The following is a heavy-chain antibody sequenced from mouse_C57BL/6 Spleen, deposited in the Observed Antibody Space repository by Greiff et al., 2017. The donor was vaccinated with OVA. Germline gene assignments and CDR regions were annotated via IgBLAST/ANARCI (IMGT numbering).Heavy chain of an antibody. Sequence: EVMLVESGGDLVKPGGSLKLSCAASGFTFSSYGMSWVRQTPDKRLEWVATISSGGSYTYYPDSVKGRFTISRDNAKNTLYLQMSSLRSEDTAMYYCARRGTGTYYFDYWGKGTTLTVSS. CDR1: GFTFSSYG. D-gene: IGHD4-1*01. J-gene: IGHJ2*01. V-gene: IGHV5-6*02. CDR2: ISSGGSYT. CDR3: ARRGTGTYYFDY.